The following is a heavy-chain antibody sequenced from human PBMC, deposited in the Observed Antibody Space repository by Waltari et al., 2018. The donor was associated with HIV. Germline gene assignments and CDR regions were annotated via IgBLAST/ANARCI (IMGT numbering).Heavy chain of an antibody. D-gene: IGHD2-2*02. CDR2: ITPLYGIA. CDR3: ARDAIPKGVFFQH. CDR1: GGTFSNTA. V-gene: IGHV1-69*01. J-gene: IGHJ1*01. Sequence: QVQLVQSGAEVKQSGSSVKVSCTASGGTFSNTAFSWVRQAPGQAPEWMGGITPLYGIANYAQVFQGRVTITADEYTTTLFMGLSSLRSDDTAVYYCARDAIPKGVFFQHWGQGTLLVVSS.